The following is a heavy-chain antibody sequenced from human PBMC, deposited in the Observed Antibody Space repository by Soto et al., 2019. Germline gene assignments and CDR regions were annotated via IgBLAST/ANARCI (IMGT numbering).Heavy chain of an antibody. CDR2: IYPGDSET. D-gene: IGHD3-22*01. Sequence: GESLKISCKGSGDTFPSYWIAWVRQMSGKGLERMGIIYPGDSETRYSPSFQGQGTTSAAKFITTAYLQRSGPKDSTTAMYYCARLTYYYHRSGHYTGPDDAFDIWGQGTMVTV. V-gene: IGHV5-51*01. J-gene: IGHJ3*02. CDR3: ARLTYYYHRSGHYTGPDDAFDI. CDR1: GDTFPSYW.